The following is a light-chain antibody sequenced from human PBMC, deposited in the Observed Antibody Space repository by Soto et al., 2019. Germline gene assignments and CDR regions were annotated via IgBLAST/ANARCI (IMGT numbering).Light chain of an antibody. J-gene: IGKJ1*01. Sequence: EVVWTESPGTVSLAPGERVTLSCRASQSVISNYLAWYQQRPGQAPRLLIYAASSRATGIPDRFSGSGSGTDFTLSISSLEPEDFAVYYCQQYGRSLTWTFGQGTKVEMK. V-gene: IGKV3-20*01. CDR2: AAS. CDR1: QSVISNY. CDR3: QQYGRSLTWT.